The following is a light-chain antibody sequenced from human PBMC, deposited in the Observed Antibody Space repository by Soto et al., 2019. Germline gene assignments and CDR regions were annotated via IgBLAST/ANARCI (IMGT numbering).Light chain of an antibody. V-gene: IGKV3-20*01. J-gene: IGKJ5*01. CDR3: QQYGTSPPNT. Sequence: EIVLTQSPGTLSVSPGERATLSCRASQSVGSSYLAWYQQKPGQAPRLLIYAASSRATGIPDRFSGSGSGTDFTLTISRLEPEDFAVYYCQQYGTSPPNTFGQGTRLEIK. CDR1: QSVGSSY. CDR2: AAS.